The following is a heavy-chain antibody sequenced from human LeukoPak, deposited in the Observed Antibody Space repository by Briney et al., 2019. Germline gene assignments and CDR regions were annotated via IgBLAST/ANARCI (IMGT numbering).Heavy chain of an antibody. CDR3: ARSINWNWVDY. J-gene: IGHJ4*02. D-gene: IGHD1-7*01. CDR1: GYTFTSYG. V-gene: IGHV1-2*02. Sequence: ASVKVSCKASGYTFTSYGISWVRQAPGQGLEWMGWINPNSGGTNYAQKFQGRVTMTRDTSISTAYMELSRLRSDDTAVYYCARSINWNWVDYWGQGTLVTVSS. CDR2: INPNSGGT.